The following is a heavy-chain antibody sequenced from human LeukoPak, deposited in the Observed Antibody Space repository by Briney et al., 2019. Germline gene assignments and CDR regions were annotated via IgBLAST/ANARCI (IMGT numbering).Heavy chain of an antibody. CDR2: IYYSGST. CDR3: ARDRGYCSGGSCHNWFDP. J-gene: IGHJ5*02. V-gene: IGHV4-59*01. Sequence: SETLSLTCTVSGGSISSYYWSWIRQPPGKGLEWIGYIYYSGSTNYNPSLKSRVTISVDTSKNQFSLKLSSVTAADTAVYYCARDRGYCSGGSCHNWFDPWGQGTLVTVPS. CDR1: GGSISSYY. D-gene: IGHD2-15*01.